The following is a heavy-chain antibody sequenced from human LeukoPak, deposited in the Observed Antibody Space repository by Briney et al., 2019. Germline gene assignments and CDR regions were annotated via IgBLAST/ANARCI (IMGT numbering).Heavy chain of an antibody. J-gene: IGHJ4*02. CDR1: GFNFSDYF. CDR3: AKGYYYDSSGYYHDY. Sequence: GGSLRLSCAASGFNFSDYFMSWIRQAPGKGLQWLAYISKTGRGIEYAESVRGRFTISRDNAKNSVFLQMDSLRAEDTAVYYCAKGYYYDSSGYYHDYWGQGTLVTVSS. D-gene: IGHD3-22*01. V-gene: IGHV3-11*01. CDR2: ISKTGRGI.